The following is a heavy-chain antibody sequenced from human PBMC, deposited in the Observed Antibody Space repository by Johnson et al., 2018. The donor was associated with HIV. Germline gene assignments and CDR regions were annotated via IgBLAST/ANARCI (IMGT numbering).Heavy chain of an antibody. V-gene: IGHV3-9*01. D-gene: IGHD5-18*01. CDR2: ISWNSGNI. J-gene: IGHJ3*01. CDR1: GFTFDDYA. Sequence: VQLVESGGGLVQPGRSLRLSCAASGFTFDDYAMHWVRQAPGKGLEWVSGISWNSGNIVYADSVKGRFTISRADAKNSLYLQMNSLRDDDTALYYCARDESFRRYALTALDVWGQGTMVIVSS. CDR3: ARDESFRRYALTALDV.